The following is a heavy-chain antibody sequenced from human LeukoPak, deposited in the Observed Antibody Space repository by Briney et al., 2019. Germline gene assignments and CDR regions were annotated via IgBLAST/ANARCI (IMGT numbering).Heavy chain of an antibody. CDR2: INHSGST. J-gene: IGHJ4*02. CDR1: GGSFSGYY. Sequence: SETLSLTCAVYGGSFSGYYSSWIRQPPGKGLEWIGEINHSGSTNYNPSLKSRVTISVDTSKNQFSLKLSSVTAADTAVYYCARSSPRRVGRYSSSWYLWGQGTLVTVSS. D-gene: IGHD6-13*01. CDR3: ARSSPRRVGRYSSSWYL. V-gene: IGHV4-34*01.